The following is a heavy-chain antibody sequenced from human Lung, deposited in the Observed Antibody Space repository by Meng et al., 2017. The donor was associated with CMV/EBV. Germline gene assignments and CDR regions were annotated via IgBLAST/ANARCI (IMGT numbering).Heavy chain of an antibody. CDR3: VRHIIVVPARGYGVDF. D-gene: IGHD2-2*01. CDR2: IYDGGST. Sequence: VSRRSMGSDYFWGWVRQPPGKGLEWIGIYDGGSTYYNPSLKSRIVISVDTSGTQFSLTLSSVSAADTAIYYCVRHIIVVPARGYGVDFWGQGXTVTVSS. J-gene: IGHJ6*02. V-gene: IGHV4-38-2*01. CDR1: RRSMGSDYF.